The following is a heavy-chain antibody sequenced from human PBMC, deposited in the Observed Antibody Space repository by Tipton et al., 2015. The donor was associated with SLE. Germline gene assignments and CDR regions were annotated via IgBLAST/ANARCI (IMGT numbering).Heavy chain of an antibody. CDR2: IWYDGTNK. Sequence: SLRLSCAASGFTFSSYGMHWVRQAPGKGLEWVAVIWYDGTNKYYADSAKGRFTISRDNSKNTLYLQMNSLRAEDTAVYYCAKDGARGLGDLYYYYGMDVWGQGTTVTVSS. CDR3: AKDGARGLGDLYYYYGMDV. CDR1: GFTFSSYG. V-gene: IGHV3-33*06. J-gene: IGHJ6*02. D-gene: IGHD3-16*01.